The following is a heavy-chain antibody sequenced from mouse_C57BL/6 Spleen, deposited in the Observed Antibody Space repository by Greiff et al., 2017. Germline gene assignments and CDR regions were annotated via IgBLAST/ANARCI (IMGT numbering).Heavy chain of an antibody. CDR2: ISSGSSTI. CDR3: ARPYDYYFDD. D-gene: IGHD2-4*01. V-gene: IGHV5-17*01. J-gene: IGHJ2*01. CDR1: GFTFSDYG. Sequence: EVNVVESGGGLVKPGGSLKLSCAASGFTFSDYGMHWVRQAPEKGLEWVAYISSGSSTIYYADTVKGRFTISRDNAKNTLLLQMTSLRSEDTAMYYCARPYDYYFDDRGKGTTLTGSS.